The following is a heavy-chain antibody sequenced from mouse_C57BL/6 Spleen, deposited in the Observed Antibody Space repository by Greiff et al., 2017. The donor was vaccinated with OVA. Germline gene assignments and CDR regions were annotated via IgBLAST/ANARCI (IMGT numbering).Heavy chain of an antibody. J-gene: IGHJ1*01. CDR1: GYTFTSYW. CDR3: ARGGAYDDAYDFDD. CDR2: IYPGSGST. Sequence: QVQLQQPGAELVKPGASVKMSCKASGYTFTSYWITWVKQRPGQGLEWIGEIYPGSGSTNYNEKFKGKATLTADTSSSTAYMQLSSLTSEDSAVYYCARGGAYDDAYDFDDWGQGTTVTVSS. D-gene: IGHD2-4*01. V-gene: IGHV1-55*01.